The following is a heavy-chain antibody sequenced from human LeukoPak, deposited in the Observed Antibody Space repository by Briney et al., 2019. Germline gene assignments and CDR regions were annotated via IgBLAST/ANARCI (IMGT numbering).Heavy chain of an antibody. Sequence: SETLSLTCAVYGGSFSGYYWSWIRQPPGKGLEWIGEINHSGSTNYNPSLKSRVTISVDTSKNQFSLKLSSVTAADTAVYYCARQPSGYYAVDYWDQGTLVTVSS. V-gene: IGHV4-34*01. D-gene: IGHD3-22*01. J-gene: IGHJ4*02. CDR2: INHSGST. CDR1: GGSFSGYY. CDR3: ARQPSGYYAVDY.